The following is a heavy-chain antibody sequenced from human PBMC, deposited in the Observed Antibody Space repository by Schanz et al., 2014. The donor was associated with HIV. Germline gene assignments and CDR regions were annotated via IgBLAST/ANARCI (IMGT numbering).Heavy chain of an antibody. J-gene: IGHJ4*02. CDR2: ISNDGSYK. D-gene: IGHD1-26*01. CDR3: AKDYYGLLDH. CDR1: GFPFTSYG. V-gene: IGHV3-30*18. Sequence: QVQLMESGGGVVQPGRSLRLSCGASGFPFTSYGVHWVRQAPGKGLEWLSVISNDGSYKYYADSVKGRFTISRDTSKNTVYLQMNSLRGNDTAIYYCAKDYYGLLDHWGQGTLVTVSS.